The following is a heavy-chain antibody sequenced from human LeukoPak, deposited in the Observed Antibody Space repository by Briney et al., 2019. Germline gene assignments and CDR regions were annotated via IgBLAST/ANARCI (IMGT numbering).Heavy chain of an antibody. CDR2: ISSSSSTI. Sequence: GGSLRLSCAASGFTFSSYSMNWVRQAPGKGLEWVSYISSSSSTIYYADSVKGRFTISRDNAKNSLYLQMNSLRAEDTALYYCAKGTRITMVRGVPFDYWGQGTLVTVSS. D-gene: IGHD3-10*01. V-gene: IGHV3-48*04. CDR3: AKGTRITMVRGVPFDY. CDR1: GFTFSSYS. J-gene: IGHJ4*02.